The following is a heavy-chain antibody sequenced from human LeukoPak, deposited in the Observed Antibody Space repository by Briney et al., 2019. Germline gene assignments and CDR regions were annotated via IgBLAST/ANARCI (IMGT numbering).Heavy chain of an antibody. J-gene: IGHJ3*02. CDR2: INHSGST. D-gene: IGHD4-17*01. Sequence: SETLSLTCAVYGGSFSGYYWSWIRQPPGKGLEWIGEINHSGSTNYNPSLKSRVTISVDTSKNQFSLKLSSVTAADTAVYYCASGPSYTTVTRAFDIWGQGTTVTVSS. CDR3: ASGPSYTTVTRAFDI. V-gene: IGHV4-34*01. CDR1: GGSFSGYY.